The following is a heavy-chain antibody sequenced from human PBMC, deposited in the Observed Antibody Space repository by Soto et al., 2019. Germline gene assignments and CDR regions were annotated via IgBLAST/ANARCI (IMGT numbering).Heavy chain of an antibody. CDR2: INPKRGGT. D-gene: IGHD2-8*01. J-gene: IGHJ6*02. CDR3: ARGDSTDCSNGVCSFFYNHDMDV. V-gene: IGHV1-2*04. CDR1: GYSFTDYH. Sequence: ASVKVSCKASGYSFTDYHIHWVRQAPGQGLEWLGRINPKRGGTSTAQKFQGWVTMTTDTSISTASMELTRLTSDDTAIYYCARGDSTDCSNGVCSFFYNHDMDVWGQGTTVTVSS.